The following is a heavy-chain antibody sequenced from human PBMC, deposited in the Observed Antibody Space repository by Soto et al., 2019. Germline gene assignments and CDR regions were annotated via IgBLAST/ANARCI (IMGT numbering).Heavy chain of an antibody. CDR3: ARQNPDFWSAYSPTYYYGMDV. Sequence: PGGSLRLSCAASGFTVSSNYMSWVRQAPGKGLEWGSVIYSGGSTYYADSVKGRFTISRDNSKNTLYLQMNSLRAEDTAVYYCARQNPDFWSAYSPTYYYGMDVWRQGTMVTVSS. J-gene: IGHJ6*02. CDR2: IYSGGST. CDR1: GFTVSSNY. D-gene: IGHD3-3*01. V-gene: IGHV3-53*01.